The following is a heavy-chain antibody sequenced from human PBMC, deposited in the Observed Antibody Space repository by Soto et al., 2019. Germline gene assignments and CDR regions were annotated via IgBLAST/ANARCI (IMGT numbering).Heavy chain of an antibody. CDR3: ARARWEGVVPAAMPPYHHYRLAV. Sequence: SVKVSCKASGGTFSSYTISWVRQAPGQGLEWMGRIIPILGIANYAQKFQGRGTITADKSTSTAYMELSSLRSEDTAVYYCARARWEGVVPAAMPPYHHYRLAVSAQGTTVPVSS. CDR1: GGTFSSYT. D-gene: IGHD2-2*01. V-gene: IGHV1-69*02. J-gene: IGHJ6*02. CDR2: IIPILGIA.